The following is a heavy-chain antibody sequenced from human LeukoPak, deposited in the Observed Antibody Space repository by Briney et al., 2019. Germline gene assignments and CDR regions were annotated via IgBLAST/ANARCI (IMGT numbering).Heavy chain of an antibody. J-gene: IGHJ4*02. Sequence: ASVKVSCKASGYTFTSYGISWVRQAHGQGLEWMGWISAYNGNTNYAQKLQGRVTMTTDTSTSTAYMELRSLRSDDTAVYYCARDLLGYYYARFDYWGQGTLVTVSS. D-gene: IGHD3-10*02. CDR3: ARDLLGYYYARFDY. V-gene: IGHV1-18*01. CDR2: ISAYNGNT. CDR1: GYTFTSYG.